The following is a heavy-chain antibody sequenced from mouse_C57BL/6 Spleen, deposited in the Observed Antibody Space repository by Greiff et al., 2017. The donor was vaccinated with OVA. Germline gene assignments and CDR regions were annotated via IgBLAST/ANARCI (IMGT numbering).Heavy chain of an antibody. D-gene: IGHD1-1*01. CDR2: FYPGSGNT. V-gene: IGHV1-76*01. CDR1: GYTFTDYY. Sequence: VKLVESGAELVRPGASVKLSCTASGYTFTDYYINWVKQRPGQGLEWIARFYPGSGNTYYNEKFKGKATLTAEKSSSTAYMQLSSLTSEDSAVYFCARPYYYGSSPYWYFDVWGTGTTVTVSS. J-gene: IGHJ1*03. CDR3: ARPYYYGSSPYWYFDV.